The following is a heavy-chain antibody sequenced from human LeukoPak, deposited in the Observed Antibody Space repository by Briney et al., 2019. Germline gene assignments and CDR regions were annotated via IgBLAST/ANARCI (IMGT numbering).Heavy chain of an antibody. CDR3: ARDGRLKDTAMVLYYFDY. CDR2: ISYDGSNK. Sequence: PGGSLRLSCAASGFTFSSYAMHWVRQAPGKGLEWVAVISYDGSNKYYADSVKGRFTISRDNSKNTLYLQMNSLRAEDTAVYYCARDGRLKDTAMVLYYFDYWGQGTLVTVSS. D-gene: IGHD5-18*01. J-gene: IGHJ4*02. CDR1: GFTFSSYA. V-gene: IGHV3-30*04.